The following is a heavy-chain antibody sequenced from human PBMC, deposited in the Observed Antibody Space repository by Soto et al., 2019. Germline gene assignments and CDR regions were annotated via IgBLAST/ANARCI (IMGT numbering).Heavy chain of an antibody. J-gene: IGHJ4*02. CDR1: GFTSSNYW. V-gene: IGHV3-74*01. CDR2: INSDGSSA. CDR3: ARDTLELLYYFDY. D-gene: IGHD1-7*01. Sequence: RGSLRLSCAASGFTSSNYWMHWVRQAPGKGLVWVSRINSDGSSASYADSVKGRFTISRDNAKNTLYLQMNSLRAEDTAVYYCARDTLELLYYFDYWGQGTLVTVSS.